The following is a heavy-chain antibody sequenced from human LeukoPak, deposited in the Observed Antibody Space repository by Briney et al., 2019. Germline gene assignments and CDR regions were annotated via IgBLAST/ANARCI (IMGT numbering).Heavy chain of an antibody. J-gene: IGHJ4*02. CDR2: INPSSGGT. V-gene: IGHV1-2*04. CDR3: ARDPGYYDTSGYPAYFDY. D-gene: IGHD3-22*01. CDR1: GYSFTDYY. Sequence: ASVKVSCKASGYSFTDYYMHWVRQAPGQGLEWMGWINPSSGGTSYAQKFQGWVTMTRDTFISTAYMELSRLRSDDTAVYYCARDPGYYDTSGYPAYFDYWGQGTLVTVSS.